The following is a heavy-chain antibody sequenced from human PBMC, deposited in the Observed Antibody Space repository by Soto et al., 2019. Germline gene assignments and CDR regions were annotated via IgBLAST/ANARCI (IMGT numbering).Heavy chain of an antibody. CDR3: ARSSMVTVDYFDF. V-gene: IGHV4-59*11. CDR2: IYDSGST. CDR1: GDSLNNHY. Sequence: PSETLSLTCSVSGDSLNNHYWTWIRQPPGKGLEWIGNIYDSGSTNYSPALKSRVSMSVDTSKNLFSLKMNSVTAADTAVYYCARSSMVTVDYFDFWGQGTKVNVSS. J-gene: IGHJ4*02. D-gene: IGHD5-18*01.